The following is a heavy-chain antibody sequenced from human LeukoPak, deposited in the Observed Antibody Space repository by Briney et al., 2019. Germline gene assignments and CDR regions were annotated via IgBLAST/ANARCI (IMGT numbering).Heavy chain of an antibody. CDR1: GFTFSSYA. CDR3: ARETHYALDY. CDR2: ISYDGSNK. D-gene: IGHD4-17*01. V-gene: IGHV3-30-3*01. Sequence: GGSLRLSCAASGFTFSSYAMHWVRQAPGKGLEWVAVISYDGSNKYYADSVKGRFTISRDNSKNTLYLQMNSLRAEDTAVYYCARETHYALDYWGQGTLVTVSS. J-gene: IGHJ4*02.